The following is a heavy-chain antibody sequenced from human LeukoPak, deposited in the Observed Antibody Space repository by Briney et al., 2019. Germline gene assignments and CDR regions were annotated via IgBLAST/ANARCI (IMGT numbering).Heavy chain of an antibody. CDR2: IYSGGRT. CDR1: ELTVSSNY. J-gene: IGHJ4*02. CDR3: ARATCGSCPFDF. V-gene: IGHV3-53*01. D-gene: IGHD5-12*01. Sequence: GGSLRLSCAASELTVSSNYMSWVRQAPGKGLEWVAVIYSGGRTYYADSVKGRFTISRDKSKNTVYLQMNSLRAEDTAVYYCARATCGSCPFDFWGQGTLVTVSS.